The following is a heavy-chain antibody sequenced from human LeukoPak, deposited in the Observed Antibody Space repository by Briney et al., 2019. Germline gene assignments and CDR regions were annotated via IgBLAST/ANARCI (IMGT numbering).Heavy chain of an antibody. CDR3: ARGDRDGYNYGYFDY. J-gene: IGHJ4*02. CDR1: GYTFTDYY. V-gene: IGHV1-2*02. CDR2: INPNSGGT. D-gene: IGHD5-24*01. Sequence: ASLKVSSKTSGYTFTDYYIHWVRQAPGQGLEWMGWINPNSGGTNYAQKFQGRVTMTRDTSISTAYMDLSRLRSDDTAVCYCARGDRDGYNYGYFDYWGQGTLVTVSS.